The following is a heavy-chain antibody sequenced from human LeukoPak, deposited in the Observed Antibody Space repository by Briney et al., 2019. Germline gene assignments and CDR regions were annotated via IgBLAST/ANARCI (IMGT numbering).Heavy chain of an antibody. CDR2: ISGSGGGT. CDR3: ARDTSSGGLYYFDY. Sequence: GGSLRLSCAASGFTFSSYAMHWVREAPGKGLEWVSGISGSGGGTYYADSVKGRFTISRDNAKNSLYLQMNSLRAEDTAVYYCARDTSSGGLYYFDYWGQGTLVTVSS. D-gene: IGHD6-19*01. J-gene: IGHJ4*02. CDR1: GFTFSSYA. V-gene: IGHV3-21*01.